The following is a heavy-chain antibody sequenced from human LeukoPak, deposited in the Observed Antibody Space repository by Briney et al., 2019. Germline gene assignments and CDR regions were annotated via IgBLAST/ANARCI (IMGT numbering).Heavy chain of an antibody. CDR2: INPSGGST. Sequence: ASVKVSCKASGYTFRDYYMHWVRQAPGQGLEWMGIINPSGGSTSYAQKFQGRVTMTRDTSTSTVYMELSSLRSEDTAVYYCARDQEAAGTYYYYYMDVWGKGTTVTVSS. J-gene: IGHJ6*03. CDR3: ARDQEAAGTYYYYYMDV. V-gene: IGHV1-46*01. CDR1: GYTFRDYY. D-gene: IGHD6-13*01.